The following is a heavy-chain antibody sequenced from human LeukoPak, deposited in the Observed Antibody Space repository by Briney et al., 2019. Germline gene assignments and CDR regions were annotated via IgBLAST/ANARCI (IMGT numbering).Heavy chain of an antibody. CDR3: AKTIAGPFDY. D-gene: IGHD2-21*01. V-gene: IGHV3-23*01. CDR2: ISGSGGST. Sequence: GGSLRLSCAASGFTFSDYYMSWIRQAPGKGLEWVSAISGSGGSTYYADSVKGRFTISRDNSKNTLYPQMNSLRVEDTAVYYCAKTIAGPFDYWGQGTLVTVSS. CDR1: GFTFSDYY. J-gene: IGHJ4*02.